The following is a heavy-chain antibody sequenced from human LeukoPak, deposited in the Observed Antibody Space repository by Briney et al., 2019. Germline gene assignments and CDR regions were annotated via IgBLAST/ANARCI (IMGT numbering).Heavy chain of an antibody. J-gene: IGHJ4*02. CDR1: GGSIGSGSYY. Sequence: SQTLSLTCTVSGGSIGSGSYYWSWIRQPAGKGLEWIGRIYTSGSTNYNPSLKSRATISVDTSKNQFSLKLSSVTAADTAVYYCARGVHNPMVYAIEHFDYWGQGTLVTVSS. CDR2: IYTSGST. V-gene: IGHV4-61*02. CDR3: ARGVHNPMVYAIEHFDY. D-gene: IGHD2-8*01.